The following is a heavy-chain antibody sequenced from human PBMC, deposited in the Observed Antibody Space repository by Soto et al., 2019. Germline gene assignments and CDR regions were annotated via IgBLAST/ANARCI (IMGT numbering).Heavy chain of an antibody. V-gene: IGHV4-59*12. CDR1: GGSISSYY. CDR2: IYYSGST. D-gene: IGHD3-3*01. CDR3: ARDPREVRFLEWSSGMDV. J-gene: IGHJ6*02. Sequence: SETLSLTCTVSGGSISSYYWSWIRQPPEKGLEWIGYIYYSGSTYYNPSLKSRVTISVDTSKNQFSLKLSSVTAADTAVYYCARDPREVRFLEWSSGMDVWGQGTTVTVSS.